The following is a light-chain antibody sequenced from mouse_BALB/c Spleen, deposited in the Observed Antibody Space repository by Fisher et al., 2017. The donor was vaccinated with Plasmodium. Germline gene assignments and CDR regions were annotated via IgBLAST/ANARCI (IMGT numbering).Light chain of an antibody. CDR1: QTLLDSDGKTY. J-gene: IGKJ4*01. Sequence: DIVLTQSPLTLSVTIGQPASISCKSSQTLLDSDGKTYLNWLLQRPGQSPKRLIYLVSKLDSGFPDRFTGSGSGTDFTLKISRVEAEDLGVYYCFQGSHVPVTFGSGTKLEIK. CDR3: FQGSHVPVT. V-gene: IGKV1-135*01. CDR2: LVS.